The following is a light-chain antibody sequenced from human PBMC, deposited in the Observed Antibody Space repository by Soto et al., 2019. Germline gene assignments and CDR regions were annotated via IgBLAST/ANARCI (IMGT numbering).Light chain of an antibody. V-gene: IGKV1-5*01. CDR2: GAS. CDR1: QSIRNW. Sequence: DIQMTQSPSTLPASVGDRVTITCRASQSIRNWLALYQDKPGKAPKLLIYGASSLESGVPSRFSGSGSETDFTLSITSLQPEDFATYYCQQGHTFPWTFGQGTKVDI. J-gene: IGKJ1*01. CDR3: QQGHTFPWT.